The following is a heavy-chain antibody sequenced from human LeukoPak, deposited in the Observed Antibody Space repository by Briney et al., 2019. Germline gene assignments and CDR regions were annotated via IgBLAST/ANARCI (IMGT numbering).Heavy chain of an antibody. CDR3: ARASSGWANNAFDI. V-gene: IGHV3-48*03. J-gene: IGHJ3*02. D-gene: IGHD6-19*01. CDR1: GFTFSSYE. CDR2: ISSSGSTI. Sequence: GGSLRLSCAASGFTFSSYEMNWVRQAPGKGLGWVSYISSSGSTIYYADSVKGRFTISRDNAKNSLYLQMNSLRAEDTAVYYCARASSGWANNAFDIWGQGTMVTVSS.